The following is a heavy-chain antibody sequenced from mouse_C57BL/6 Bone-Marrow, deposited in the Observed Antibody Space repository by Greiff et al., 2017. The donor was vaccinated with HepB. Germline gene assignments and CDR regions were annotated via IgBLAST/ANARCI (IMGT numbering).Heavy chain of an antibody. CDR1: GFTFSDYG. J-gene: IGHJ3*01. CDR3: ARGGSEAWFAY. D-gene: IGHD1-1*01. Sequence: EVKVVESGGGLVKPGGSLKLSCAASGFTFSDYGMHWVRQAPEKGLEWVAYISSGSSTIYYADTVKGRFTISRDNAKNTLFLQMTSLRSEDTAMYYCARGGSEAWFAYWGQGTLVTVSA. CDR2: ISSGSSTI. V-gene: IGHV5-17*01.